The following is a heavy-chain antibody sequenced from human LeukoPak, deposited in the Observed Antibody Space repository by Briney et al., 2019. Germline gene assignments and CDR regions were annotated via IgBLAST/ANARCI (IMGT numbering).Heavy chain of an antibody. CDR2: IYADGRT. CDR1: GFTFSSYS. J-gene: IGHJ1*01. D-gene: IGHD3/OR15-3a*01. CDR3: ARDPLDYASPQH. Sequence: GGSLRLSCAASGFTFSSYSMNWVRQAPGKGLEWVSVIYADGRTFHADSVKGRFTISRDNSKNTLFLQMNSLRAEDTAVYYCARDPLDYASPQHWGQGTLVTVSS. V-gene: IGHV3-53*01.